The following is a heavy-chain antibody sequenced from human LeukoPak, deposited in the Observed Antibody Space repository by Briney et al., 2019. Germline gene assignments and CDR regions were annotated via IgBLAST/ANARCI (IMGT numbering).Heavy chain of an antibody. CDR3: AREFGNDYYDSSGSDY. CDR1: GFTFDDYA. D-gene: IGHD3-22*01. V-gene: IGHV3-9*01. Sequence: PGRSLRLSCAASGFTFDDYAMHWVRQAPGKGLEWVSGISWNSGSKGYADSVKGRFTISRDNAKNSLYLQMNSLRGEDTAVYYCAREFGNDYYDSSGSDYWGQGTLVTVSS. CDR2: ISWNSGSK. J-gene: IGHJ4*02.